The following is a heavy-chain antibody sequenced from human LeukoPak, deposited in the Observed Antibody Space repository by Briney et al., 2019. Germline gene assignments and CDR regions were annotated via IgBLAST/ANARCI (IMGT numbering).Heavy chain of an antibody. CDR1: GFTFNTYA. CDR2: ICGSGGCT. J-gene: IGHJ4*02. D-gene: IGHD6-19*01. CDR3: AKTTVGYSSGRYPGWPADC. V-gene: IGHV3-23*01. Sequence: GGSLRLSCEASGFTFNTYAIYWVRQAPGKGLEWVSGICGSGGCTYYADSVKGRFAISRDNSKNTVYLQMNSLTADDTAVYYCAKTTVGYSSGRYPGWPADCWGQGTLVTVSS.